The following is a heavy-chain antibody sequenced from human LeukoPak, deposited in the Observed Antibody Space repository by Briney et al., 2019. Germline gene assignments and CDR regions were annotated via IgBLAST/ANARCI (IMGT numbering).Heavy chain of an antibody. J-gene: IGHJ4*02. CDR3: ARDQRSLRCIGY. V-gene: IGHV3-33*01. D-gene: IGHD5-24*01. CDR1: GFTFSSYG. CDR2: IWYDGSNK. Sequence: GRSLRLSCAVSGFTFSSYGMHWVRQAPGKGLEWVAVIWYDGSNKYYADSVKGRFTISRDNSKNTLYLQMNSLRAEVTAVYYCARDQRSLRCIGYWGQGTLVTVSS.